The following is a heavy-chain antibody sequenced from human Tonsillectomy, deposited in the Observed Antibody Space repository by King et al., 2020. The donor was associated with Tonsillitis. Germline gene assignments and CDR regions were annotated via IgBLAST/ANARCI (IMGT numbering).Heavy chain of an antibody. Sequence: VQLVESGGGVVQPERSLRLSCAASGFTFSNYGMHWVRQAPGKGLEWVTLISYDGSNKYYADSVKGRFTISRDNSKNTLYLQMNSLRAEDTAVYYCAKAGEGGFDYWGQGTLVTVSS. V-gene: IGHV3-30*18. CDR2: ISYDGSNK. CDR3: AKAGEGGFDY. CDR1: GFTFSNYG. J-gene: IGHJ4*02. D-gene: IGHD7-27*01.